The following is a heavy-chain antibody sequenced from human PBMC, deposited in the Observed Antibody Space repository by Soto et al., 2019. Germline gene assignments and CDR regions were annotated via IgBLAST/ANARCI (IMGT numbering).Heavy chain of an antibody. CDR3: AREFDYGDYVYDY. CDR1: GFTFSSYA. Sequence: QVQLVESGGGVVQPGRSLRLSCAASGFTFSSYAMHWVRQAPGKGLECVAVISYDGSNKYYADSVKGRFTISRDNSKNTLYLQMNSLRAEDTAVYYCAREFDYGDYVYDYWGQGTLVTVSS. CDR2: ISYDGSNK. J-gene: IGHJ4*02. D-gene: IGHD4-17*01. V-gene: IGHV3-30-3*01.